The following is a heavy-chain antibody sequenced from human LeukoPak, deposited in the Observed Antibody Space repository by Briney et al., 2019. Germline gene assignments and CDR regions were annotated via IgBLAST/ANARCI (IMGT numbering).Heavy chain of an antibody. CDR3: ARDDVVPAAMFDY. CDR2: ISSSSSTI. J-gene: IGHJ4*02. D-gene: IGHD2-2*01. V-gene: IGHV3-48*04. CDR1: GFTFSSYS. Sequence: GRSLRLSCAASGFTFSSYSMNWVRQAPGKGLEWVSYISSSSSTIYYADSVKGRFTISRDNAKNSLYLQMNSLRAEDTAVYYCARDDVVPAAMFDYWGQGTLVTVSS.